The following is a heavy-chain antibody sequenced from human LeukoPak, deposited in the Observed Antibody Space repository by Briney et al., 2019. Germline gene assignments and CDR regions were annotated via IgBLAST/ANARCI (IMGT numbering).Heavy chain of an antibody. V-gene: IGHV3-74*01. D-gene: IGHD1-26*01. Sequence: GGSLRLSCSASGFTFSSYWMHWVRQAPGKALVWVSRVNSDGSSTGYADSVKGRFTISRDNAKNTLYLQMNSLRAEDTGVYYCARGGTSGSLIYWGQGTLVTVSS. CDR3: ARGGTSGSLIY. CDR2: VNSDGSST. CDR1: GFTFSSYW. J-gene: IGHJ4*02.